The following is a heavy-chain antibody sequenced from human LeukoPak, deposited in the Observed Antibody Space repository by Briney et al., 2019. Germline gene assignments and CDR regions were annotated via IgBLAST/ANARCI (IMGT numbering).Heavy chain of an antibody. D-gene: IGHD1-1*01. J-gene: IGHJ5*02. CDR3: ARGQHNLA. CDR1: GYTFTSYA. Sequence: ASVKVSCKASGYTFTSYAMHWVRQAPGQRLEWMGWINAGNGNTKYSRKFQGRVTITRDTSASTAYMELSSLRSEDTAVYYCARGQHNLAWGQGTLVTVSS. CDR2: INAGNGNT. V-gene: IGHV1-3*01.